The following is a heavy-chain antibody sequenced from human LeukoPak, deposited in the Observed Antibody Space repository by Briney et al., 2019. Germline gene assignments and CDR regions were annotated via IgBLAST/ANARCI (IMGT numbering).Heavy chain of an antibody. CDR3: ARGGRPTSPFDY. J-gene: IGHJ4*02. V-gene: IGHV4-30-4*08. CDR2: IYYSGST. Sequence: PSQTLPLTCTVSGGSISSGDYYWSWIRQPPGKGLEWIGYIYYSGSTYYNPSLKSRVTISVDTSKNQFSLKLSSVTAADTAVYYCARGGRPTSPFDYWGQGTLVTVSS. D-gene: IGHD1-26*01. CDR1: GGSISSGDYY.